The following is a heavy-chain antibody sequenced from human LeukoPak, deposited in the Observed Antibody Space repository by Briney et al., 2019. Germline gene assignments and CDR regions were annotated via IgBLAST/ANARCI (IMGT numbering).Heavy chain of an antibody. Sequence: GASVKVSCKASGYTFTGYYMHWVRQAPGQGLEWMGWISAYNGNTNYAQKLQGRVTMTTDTSTSTAYMELRSLRSDDTAVYYCARDRPVLLWFGELSHYYGMDVWGQGTTVTVSS. CDR2: ISAYNGNT. V-gene: IGHV1-18*01. CDR1: GYTFTGYY. J-gene: IGHJ6*02. D-gene: IGHD3-10*01. CDR3: ARDRPVLLWFGELSHYYGMDV.